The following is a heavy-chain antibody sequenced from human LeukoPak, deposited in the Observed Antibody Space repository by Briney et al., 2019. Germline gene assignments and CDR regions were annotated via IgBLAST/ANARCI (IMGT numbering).Heavy chain of an antibody. CDR2: ISGSGGSK. J-gene: IGHJ1*01. Sequence: GGSLTLSCAASGFTLSSYAMRWVRQPPGKGREGVSAISGSGGSKYYADSVKGRFTISRDNSKNTLYLQMNSLRAEDTAVYYCAKEALQDGNWYESLQHWGEGTLVTVSS. CDR3: AKEALQDGNWYESLQH. V-gene: IGHV3-23*01. D-gene: IGHD6-13*01. CDR1: GFTLSSYA.